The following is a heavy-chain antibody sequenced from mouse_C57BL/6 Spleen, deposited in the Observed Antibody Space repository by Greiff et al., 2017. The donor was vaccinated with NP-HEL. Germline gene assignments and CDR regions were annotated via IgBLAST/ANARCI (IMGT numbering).Heavy chain of an antibody. Sequence: DVKLVESGGGLVQPGGSLSLSCAASGFTFTDYYMSWVRQPPGKALEWLGFIRNKANGYTTEYSASVKGRFTISRDNSQSILYLQMNALRAEDSATYYCARYIPSNYYAMDYWGQGTSVTVSS. D-gene: IGHD2-10*02. V-gene: IGHV7-3*01. J-gene: IGHJ4*01. CDR3: ARYIPSNYYAMDY. CDR1: GFTFTDYY. CDR2: IRNKANGYTT.